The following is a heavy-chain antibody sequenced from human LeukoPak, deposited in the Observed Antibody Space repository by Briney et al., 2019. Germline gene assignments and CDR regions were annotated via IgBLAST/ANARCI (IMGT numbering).Heavy chain of an antibody. J-gene: IGHJ3*02. CDR2: IYYSGST. CDR1: GGSISSYY. V-gene: IGHV4-59*08. D-gene: IGHD3-10*01. CDR3: ASYGSGSYAFDI. Sequence: SETLSLTCTVSGGSISSYYWSWIRKPPGKGPEWIGYIYYSGSTNYNPSLKSRVTISVDTSKNQFSLKLSSVTAADTAVYYCASYGSGSYAFDIWGQGTMVTVSS.